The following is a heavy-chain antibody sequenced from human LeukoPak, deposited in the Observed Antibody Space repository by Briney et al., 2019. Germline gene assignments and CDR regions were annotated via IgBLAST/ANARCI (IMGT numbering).Heavy chain of an antibody. CDR2: ISSSSTTI. D-gene: IGHD3-10*01. V-gene: IGHV3-48*01. CDR1: GFTFSSYS. Sequence: GGSLRLSCAASGFTFSSYSMMWVRQAPGKGLEWVSYISSSSTTIHYADSVKGRFTISRDNAKNTLYLQMNSLRAEDTAVYYCARGPYYGSGSYYPFDYWGQGTLVTVSS. J-gene: IGHJ4*02. CDR3: ARGPYYGSGSYYPFDY.